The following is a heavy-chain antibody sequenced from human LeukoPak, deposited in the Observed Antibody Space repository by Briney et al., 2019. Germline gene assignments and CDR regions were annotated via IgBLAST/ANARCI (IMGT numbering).Heavy chain of an antibody. Sequence: GGSLRLSCVASGFIFSTYGLHWVRQSPGRGLEWVAVIWYDGSQRYYADSVKGRLTISRDDSQNTIYLQMDSLRAEDTAVYYCATSSPRNYFDHWGQGTLVTVSS. J-gene: IGHJ4*02. CDR3: ATSSPRNYFDH. V-gene: IGHV3-33*01. CDR1: GFIFSTYG. CDR2: IWYDGSQR. D-gene: IGHD1-14*01.